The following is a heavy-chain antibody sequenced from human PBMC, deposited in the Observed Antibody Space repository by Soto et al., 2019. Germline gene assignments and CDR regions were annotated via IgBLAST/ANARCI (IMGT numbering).Heavy chain of an antibody. V-gene: IGHV3-23*01. D-gene: IGHD2-2*01. CDR1: GFSSSSYA. Sequence: LGGSLTLSCAPLGFSSSSYAMSWLRHAPGNGLEWDSAIGGSGGSTYYGDSVKGRFTVSSDNSKNTLYLQMNSLRAEDTAVYYCAQKPRPAAHYYYYMAVWGKGTKVTVSS. CDR2: IGGSGGST. CDR3: AQKPRPAAHYYYYMAV. J-gene: IGHJ6*03.